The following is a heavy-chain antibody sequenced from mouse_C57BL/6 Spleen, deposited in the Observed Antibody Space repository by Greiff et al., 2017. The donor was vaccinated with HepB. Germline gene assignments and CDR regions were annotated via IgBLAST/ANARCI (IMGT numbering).Heavy chain of an antibody. V-gene: IGHV1-78*01. CDR1: GYTFTDHT. D-gene: IGHD1-1*01. J-gene: IGHJ2*01. Sequence: VKLVESDAELVKPGASVKISCKVSGYTFTDHTIHWMKQRPEQGLEWIGYIYPRDGSTKYNEKFKGKATLTADKSSSTAYMQLNSLTSEDSAVYFCARQIYYYGSREDYFDYWGQGTTLTVSS. CDR3: ARQIYYYGSREDYFDY. CDR2: IYPRDGST.